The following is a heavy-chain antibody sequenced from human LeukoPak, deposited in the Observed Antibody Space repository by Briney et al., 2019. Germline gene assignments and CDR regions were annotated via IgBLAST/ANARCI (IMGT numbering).Heavy chain of an antibody. Sequence: SETLSLTCAVYGGSFSGYYWSWIRQPPGKGLEWIGEINHSGSTNYNPSLKSRVTISVDTSKNQFSLKLSSVTAADTAVYYCARAPVIAAAANWFYPWGQGTLVTVPS. J-gene: IGHJ5*02. CDR1: GGSFSGYY. CDR2: INHSGST. CDR3: ARAPVIAAAANWFYP. V-gene: IGHV4-34*01. D-gene: IGHD6-13*01.